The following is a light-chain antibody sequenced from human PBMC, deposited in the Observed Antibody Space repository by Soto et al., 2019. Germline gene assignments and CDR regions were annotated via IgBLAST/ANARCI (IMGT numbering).Light chain of an antibody. Sequence: EFGLTQSPGTLSLSPGERATLSFTASQTVRTNYLALYQQKPGQAPRLLIYDVSSRATGITDRFSGGGYGTDFTHTISRLEPEDFAVYYCQQYGSSPRTFGGGTKVDI. V-gene: IGKV3-20*01. J-gene: IGKJ4*01. CDR1: QTVRTNY. CDR2: DVS. CDR3: QQYGSSPRT.